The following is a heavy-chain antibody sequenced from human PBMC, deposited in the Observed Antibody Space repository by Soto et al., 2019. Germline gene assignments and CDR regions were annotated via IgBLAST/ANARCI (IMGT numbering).Heavy chain of an antibody. J-gene: IGHJ6*02. CDR2: INPNNSDT. V-gene: IGHV1-2*02. D-gene: IGHD2-21*01. CDR3: ARDLGESPHYYYYGMDV. Sequence: GASVKVSCKASGYTFTGYYMHWVRQAPGQGLEWMGWINPNNSDTNYAQKFQGRVTLTRDTSISTAYMQLNSLRAEDTAVYYCARDLGESPHYYYYGMDVWGQGTTVTVSS. CDR1: GYTFTGYY.